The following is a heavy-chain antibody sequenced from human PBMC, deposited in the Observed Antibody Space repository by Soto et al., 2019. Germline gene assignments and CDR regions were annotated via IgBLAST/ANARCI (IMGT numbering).Heavy chain of an antibody. D-gene: IGHD3-10*01. CDR1: GGTFSSYA. V-gene: IGHV1-69*01. Sequence: QVQLVQSGAEVKKPGSSVKVSCKASGGTFSSYAISWVRQAPGQGLEWMGGIIPVFGTANYAQKFQGRVTITADECTSTADMGLSSLRSEDTAVYDCASPSGGLASGYFDYWGQGTLVTVSS. CDR2: IIPVFGTA. J-gene: IGHJ4*02. CDR3: ASPSGGLASGYFDY.